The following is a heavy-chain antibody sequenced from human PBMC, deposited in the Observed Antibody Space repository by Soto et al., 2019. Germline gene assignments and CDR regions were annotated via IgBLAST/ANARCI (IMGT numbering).Heavy chain of an antibody. Sequence: GGSLRLSCAGSGFTFSNYAMSWVRQAPGKGLAWVSAISGSGGSTYYADSVKGRFTISRDNSKNTLYLQMNSLRAEDTALYYCARRAFGSSRAFDIWGQGTVVTVSS. D-gene: IGHD6-6*01. J-gene: IGHJ3*02. CDR1: GFTFSNYA. CDR3: ARRAFGSSRAFDI. V-gene: IGHV3-23*01. CDR2: ISGSGGST.